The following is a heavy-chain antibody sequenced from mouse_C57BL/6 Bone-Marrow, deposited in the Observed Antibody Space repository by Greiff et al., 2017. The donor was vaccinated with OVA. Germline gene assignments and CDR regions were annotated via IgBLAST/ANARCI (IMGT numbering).Heavy chain of an antibody. CDR3: ARTYYDYYAMDY. CDR2: ISSGSSTI. D-gene: IGHD2-10*01. CDR1: GFTFSDYG. J-gene: IGHJ4*01. Sequence: EVKLVESGGGLVKPGGSLKLSCAASGFTFSDYGMHWVRQAPEKGLEWVAYISSGSSTIYYADTVKGRFTISRDNAKNTLFLQMTSLRSEDTAMYYCARTYYDYYAMDYWGQGTSVTVSS. V-gene: IGHV5-17*01.